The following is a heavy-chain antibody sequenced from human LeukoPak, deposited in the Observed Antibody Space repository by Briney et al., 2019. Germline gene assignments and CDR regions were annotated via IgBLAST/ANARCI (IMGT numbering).Heavy chain of an antibody. Sequence: SETLSLTCTVSGGSISDYSWSWIRQPPGKGLEWIGNIYYSGSANHNPSLKSRVTISRDTSKNQFSLKLSSVTAADTAVYYCARDWILGSTIGLAYNWFDPWGQGTLVTVSS. D-gene: IGHD2-2*03. V-gene: IGHV4-59*12. CDR1: GGSISDYS. J-gene: IGHJ5*02. CDR3: ARDWILGSTIGLAYNWFDP. CDR2: IYYSGSA.